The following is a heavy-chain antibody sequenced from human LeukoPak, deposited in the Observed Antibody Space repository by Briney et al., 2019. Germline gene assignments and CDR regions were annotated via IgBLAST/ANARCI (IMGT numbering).Heavy chain of an antibody. V-gene: IGHV4-34*01. CDR1: GFTFSDYY. CDR2: IDPNGTT. CDR3: ARGRSYEYGDYDY. J-gene: IGHJ4*02. Sequence: LRLSCAASGFTFSDYYMSWIRQPPGKGLEWIGEIDPNGTTNYNPSLKSRVIVSVDTSKNQFSLNLNSVTAADTALYYCARGRSYEYGDYDYWGQGTLVTVSS. D-gene: IGHD3-16*01.